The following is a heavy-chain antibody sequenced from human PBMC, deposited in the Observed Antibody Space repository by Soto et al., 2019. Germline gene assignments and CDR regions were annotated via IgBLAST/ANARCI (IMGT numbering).Heavy chain of an antibody. V-gene: IGHV1-3*01. J-gene: IGHJ4*02. CDR2: INAGSGKT. CDR1: GYSFTSYA. D-gene: IGHD5-18*01. Sequence: ASLKVSCKASGYSFTSYAMHWVRQAPGQRLEWMGWINAGSGKTKYSQKFQGRVTITRDTSASTAYMELNSLRAEDTVLYYCARDLDTAWATWLDHWAQGTLVTVSS. CDR3: ARDLDTAWATWLDH.